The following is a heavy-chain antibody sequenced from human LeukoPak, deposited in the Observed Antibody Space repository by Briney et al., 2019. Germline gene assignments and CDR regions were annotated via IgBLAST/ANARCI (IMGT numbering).Heavy chain of an antibody. V-gene: IGHV1-18*01. CDR1: GYTFPTYG. CDR2: ISAYNGNT. CDR3: ARDQQLYYFDY. J-gene: IGHJ4*02. D-gene: IGHD2-2*01. Sequence: ASVKVSCKASGYTFPTYGISWVRQAPGQGLEWMGWISAYNGNTNYAQKLQGRVTMTTDTSTSTAYMELRSLRSDDTAVYYCARDQQLYYFDYWGQGTLVTVSS.